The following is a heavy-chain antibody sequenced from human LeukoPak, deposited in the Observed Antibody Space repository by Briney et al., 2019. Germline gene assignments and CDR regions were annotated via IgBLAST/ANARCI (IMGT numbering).Heavy chain of an antibody. V-gene: IGHV4-39*07. CDR3: ARVDWGVATANFDY. J-gene: IGHJ4*02. Sequence: SETLSLTCTVSGVSISYSSYYWGWIRQPPGKGLEWIGSIYYSGSTYYNPSLKSRVTISVDTSKNQFSLKLSSVTAADTAVYYCARVDWGVATANFDYWGQGTLVTVSS. CDR2: IYYSGST. CDR1: GVSISYSSYY. D-gene: IGHD5-18*01.